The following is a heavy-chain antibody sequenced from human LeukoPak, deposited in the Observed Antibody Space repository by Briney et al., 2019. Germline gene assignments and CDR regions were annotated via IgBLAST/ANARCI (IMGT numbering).Heavy chain of an antibody. J-gene: IGHJ4*02. Sequence: KPSETLSLTCGDSGYYIRNGYFWGWIRQPPGKGLEWIGSIHHSGKSDYNPSFKSRVTISVDTSKNQFALRLSSLTASDTAVYYCASVFASPPRVFDNWGQGTLVTVSS. D-gene: IGHD3-10*02. CDR1: GYYIRNGYF. CDR3: ASVFASPPRVFDN. CDR2: IHHSGKS. V-gene: IGHV4-38-2*01.